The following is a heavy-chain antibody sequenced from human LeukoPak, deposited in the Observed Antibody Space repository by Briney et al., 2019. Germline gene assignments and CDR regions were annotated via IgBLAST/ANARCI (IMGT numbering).Heavy chain of an antibody. Sequence: AVNVSCKASGGTFSSYAISWVRQAPGQGLEWMGRIIPIFGTANYAQKFQGRVTITTDESTSTAYMELSSLTSEDTAVYYCARDLDGGSYGAFNFWGQGTLVTVSS. D-gene: IGHD2-15*01. CDR2: IIPIFGTA. V-gene: IGHV1-69*05. CDR3: ARDLDGGSYGAFNF. CDR1: GGTFSSYA. J-gene: IGHJ4*02.